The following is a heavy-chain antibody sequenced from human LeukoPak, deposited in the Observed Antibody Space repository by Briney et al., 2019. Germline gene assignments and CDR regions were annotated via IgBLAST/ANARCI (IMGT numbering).Heavy chain of an antibody. D-gene: IGHD3-10*01. Sequence: GGSLRLSCAASGFTFSSYTLNWVRQAPGKGLEWVSSISSSGDYIYYADSMKGRFTISRDNAKNSLYLQMNSLRAEDTAVYYCARDFSPNMVRGVTLLFDYWGQGTLVTVSS. V-gene: IGHV3-21*04. J-gene: IGHJ4*02. CDR1: GFTFSSYT. CDR2: ISSSGDYI. CDR3: ARDFSPNMVRGVTLLFDY.